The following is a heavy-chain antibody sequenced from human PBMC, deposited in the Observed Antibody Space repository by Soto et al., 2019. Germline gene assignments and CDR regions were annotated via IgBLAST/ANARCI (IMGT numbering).Heavy chain of an antibody. CDR3: ARSPAYGDYANLDT. CDR2: IYTTRSP. D-gene: IGHD4-17*01. Sequence: SETLSLTCTVSCDSVIKYYWNWIRQPAGKGLEWIGRIYTTRSPNYNPSLKSRVTMSVDTSKNQFSLKLNLSSVTAADTAVYYCARSPAYGDYANLDTWGQGTLVTVS. V-gene: IGHV4-4*07. CDR1: CDSVIKYY. J-gene: IGHJ5*02.